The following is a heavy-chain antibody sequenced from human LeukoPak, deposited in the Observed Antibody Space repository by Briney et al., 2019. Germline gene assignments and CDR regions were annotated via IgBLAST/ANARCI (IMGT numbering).Heavy chain of an antibody. V-gene: IGHV4-39*01. CDR3: ARPTTGPATQRYDS. CDR1: GTSIKTTTYY. Sequence: SETLSLTCTVSGTSIKTTTYYWAWIRQPPGRGLEWIGSIYYRGNTYHNPSLKSRVTISVDPSKNQFSLSVISVTAADTAVYFCARPTTGPATQRYDSWGQGILVTVAS. CDR2: IYYRGNT. D-gene: IGHD1-1*01. J-gene: IGHJ4*02.